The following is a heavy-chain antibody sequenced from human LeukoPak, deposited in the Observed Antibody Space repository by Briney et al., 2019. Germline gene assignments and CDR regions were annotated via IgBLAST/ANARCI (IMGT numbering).Heavy chain of an antibody. CDR1: GFTFSSYA. Sequence: GGSLRLSCAASGFTFSSYAMHWVRQAPGKGLEFVSVISSNGGSTYYANSVKGRFTISRDNSKNTRYLQMGSLSAEDMAVYYCARDGYCSSTSCPWAYFDFWGQGTLVTVSS. V-gene: IGHV3-64*01. CDR2: ISSNGGST. D-gene: IGHD2-2*01. J-gene: IGHJ4*02. CDR3: ARDGYCSSTSCPWAYFDF.